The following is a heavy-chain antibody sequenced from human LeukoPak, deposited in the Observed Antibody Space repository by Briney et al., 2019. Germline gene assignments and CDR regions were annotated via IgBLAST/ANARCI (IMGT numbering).Heavy chain of an antibody. CDR1: GFIFSTYA. Sequence: PGGSLRLSCAASGFIFSTYAMNWFRQAPGKGLEWVSGISGSEGDTYYADSVRGRFTISRDNSKNTLYLQMNSLRAEDTAVYYCAKGYSGYDGEGYWGQGTLVTVSS. J-gene: IGHJ4*02. CDR2: ISGSEGDT. V-gene: IGHV3-23*01. D-gene: IGHD5-12*01. CDR3: AKGYSGYDGEGY.